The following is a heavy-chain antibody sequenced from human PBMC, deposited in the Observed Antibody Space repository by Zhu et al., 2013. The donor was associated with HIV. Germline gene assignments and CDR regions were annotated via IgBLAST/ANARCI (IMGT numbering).Heavy chain of an antibody. CDR1: GFTFGDYA. J-gene: IGHJ3*02. Sequence: VQLVESGGGLVQPGRSLRLSCTASGFTFGDYAMSWVRQAPGKGLEWVGFIRSKAYGGTTEYAASVKGRFTISRDDSKSIAYLQMNSLKTEDTAVYYCTRELTQLWSRNAFDIWGQGTMVTVSS. V-gene: IGHV3-49*04. CDR2: IRSKAYGGTT. D-gene: IGHD5-18*01. CDR3: TRELTQLWSRNAFDI.